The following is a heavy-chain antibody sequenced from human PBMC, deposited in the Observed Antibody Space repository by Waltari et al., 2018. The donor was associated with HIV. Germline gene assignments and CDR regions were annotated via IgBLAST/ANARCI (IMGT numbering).Heavy chain of an antibody. D-gene: IGHD3-16*02. J-gene: IGHJ5*02. CDR2: MNPNSGNT. V-gene: IGHV1-8*01. CDR3: ARSLGYDYVWGSYRYSHAVDP. Sequence: QVQLVQSGAEVKKPGDSVKVSCKASGYTFTSYDINWVRPATGQGLEWMGWMNPNSGNTGYAQKFQGRVTMTRNTSISTAYMELSSLRSEDTAVYYCARSLGYDYVWGSYRYSHAVDPWGQGTLVTVSS. CDR1: GYTFTSYD.